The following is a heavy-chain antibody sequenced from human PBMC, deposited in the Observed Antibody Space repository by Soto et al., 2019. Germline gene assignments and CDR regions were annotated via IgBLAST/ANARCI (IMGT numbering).Heavy chain of an antibody. Sequence: ASVKVSCKASGYTFTSYGISWVRQAPGQGLEWMGGFDPEDGETIYAQKFQGRVTMTEDTSTDTAYMELSSLRSEDTAVYYCATRPLANAFDIWGQGTMVTVSS. V-gene: IGHV1-24*01. CDR1: GYTFTSYG. CDR2: FDPEDGET. D-gene: IGHD3-3*02. J-gene: IGHJ3*02. CDR3: ATRPLANAFDI.